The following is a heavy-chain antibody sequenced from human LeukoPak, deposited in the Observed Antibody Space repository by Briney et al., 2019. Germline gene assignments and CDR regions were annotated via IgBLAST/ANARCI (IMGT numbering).Heavy chain of an antibody. D-gene: IGHD1-1*01. CDR3: ARGGHWNDQPY. CDR2: INPNSGDT. CDR1: GYTFTGYY. V-gene: IGHV1-2*06. J-gene: IGHJ4*02. Sequence: GASVKVSCKASGYTFTGYYIHWVRQAPGQGLEWMGRINPNSGDTTYAQNFRGRVTMTRDTSISTVFMDLTSLRSDDTAVYYCARGGHWNDQPYWGQGTLVTVSS.